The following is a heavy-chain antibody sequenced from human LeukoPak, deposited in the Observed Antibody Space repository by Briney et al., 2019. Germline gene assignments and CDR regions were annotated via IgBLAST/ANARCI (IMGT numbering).Heavy chain of an antibody. CDR1: GFTFSSYG. Sequence: GGSLRLSCAASGFTFSSYGMSWVRQAPGKGLEWVSTISNSGADTFYADSVKGRFTISRDNSKNTLYLQMNSLRDEDTAVYYCVKSGPFYHDKWGQGTLVTVSS. CDR3: VKSGPFYHDK. J-gene: IGHJ4*02. V-gene: IGHV3-23*01. D-gene: IGHD1-1*01. CDR2: ISNSGADT.